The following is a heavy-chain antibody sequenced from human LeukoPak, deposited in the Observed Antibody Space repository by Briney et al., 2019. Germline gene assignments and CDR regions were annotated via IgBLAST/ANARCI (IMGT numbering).Heavy chain of an antibody. J-gene: IGHJ5*02. D-gene: IGHD2-15*01. CDR2: ISWNSGSI. CDR1: GFTFDDYA. Sequence: GRSLRLSCAASGFTFDDYAMHWVRQAPGKGLEWVSGISWNSGSIGYADSVKGRFTISRDNAKNMLYMQMNSLRDEDTAVYYCARRVDATRWFDPWGQGTLVTVSS. CDR3: ARRVDATRWFDP. V-gene: IGHV3-9*01.